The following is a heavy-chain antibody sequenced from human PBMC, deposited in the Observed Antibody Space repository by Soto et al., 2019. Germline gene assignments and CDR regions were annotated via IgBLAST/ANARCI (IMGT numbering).Heavy chain of an antibody. V-gene: IGHV1-18*04. J-gene: IGHJ4*02. Sequence: GASVKVSCKASGYTFTSYGISWVRQAPGQGLEWMGWISAYNGNTNYAQKLQGRVTMTTDTSTSTAYMELRSLRSDDTAVYYCARDTYYDILTGYLAFDYWGQGTLVTVSS. D-gene: IGHD3-9*01. CDR2: ISAYNGNT. CDR1: GYTFTSYG. CDR3: ARDTYYDILTGYLAFDY.